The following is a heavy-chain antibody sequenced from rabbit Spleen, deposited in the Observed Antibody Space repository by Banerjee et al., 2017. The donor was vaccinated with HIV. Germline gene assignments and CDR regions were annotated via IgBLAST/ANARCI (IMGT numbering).Heavy chain of an antibody. V-gene: IGHV1S45*01. CDR2: INASTGKP. D-gene: IGHD8-1*01. CDR1: GFSFSDRDV. Sequence: QQRLVESGGGLVQPEGSLTLTCKASGFSFSDRDVMCWVRQAPGKGLQWIACINASTGKPVYATWASGRFTISRTSSTTVTLRMTSLTAADTATYFCARDSGTSFSTYGMDLWGPGTLVTVS. J-gene: IGHJ6*01. CDR3: ARDSGTSFSTYGMDL.